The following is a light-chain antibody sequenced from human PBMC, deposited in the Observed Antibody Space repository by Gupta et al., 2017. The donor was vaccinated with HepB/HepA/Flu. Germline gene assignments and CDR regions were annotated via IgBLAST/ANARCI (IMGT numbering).Light chain of an antibody. Sequence: IMFPQSSPTRSLSPGERATLSCRASQSVGSHLAWYQQKPGQAPRLLIYDASTRATGIPARFSGGGSATDFTLTISSLETEDFAVYYCQQRDNWPLMTFGQGTQLEIK. CDR2: DAS. CDR3: QQRDNWPLMT. V-gene: IGKV3-11*01. CDR1: QSVGSH. J-gene: IGKJ5*01.